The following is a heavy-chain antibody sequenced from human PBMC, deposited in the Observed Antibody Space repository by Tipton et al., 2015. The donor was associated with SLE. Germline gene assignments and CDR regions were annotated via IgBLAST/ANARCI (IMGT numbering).Heavy chain of an antibody. CDR1: GFIFRDYA. CDR3: ATSPLTL. Sequence: LRLSCAASGFIFRDYAMSWVRQGPGKGLEWIGSVSYLGSTSYNATLKSRVTISIDTSKKHFSLKLSSVTAADTAVYYCATSPLTLWGQGTLVTVSS. CDR2: VSYLGST. V-gene: IGHV4-38-2*01. J-gene: IGHJ4*02.